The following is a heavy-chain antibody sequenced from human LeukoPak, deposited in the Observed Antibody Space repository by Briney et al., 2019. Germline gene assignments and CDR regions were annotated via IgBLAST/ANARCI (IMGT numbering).Heavy chain of an antibody. CDR1: GFIFSSYS. V-gene: IGHV3-21*01. CDR3: ATSRGSGSPEDY. Sequence: PGGSLRLSCAASGFIFSSYSMNWVRQAPGKALEWVSSISSSSSYIYYADSVKGRFTISRDNAKNSLYLQMNSLRAEDTAVYYCATSRGSGSPEDYWGQGTLVTVSS. J-gene: IGHJ4*02. CDR2: ISSSSSYI. D-gene: IGHD3-10*01.